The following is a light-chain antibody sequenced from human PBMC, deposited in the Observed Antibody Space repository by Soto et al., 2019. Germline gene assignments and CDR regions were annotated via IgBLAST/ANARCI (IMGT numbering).Light chain of an antibody. CDR3: QQYSSTLA. CDR2: AAS. J-gene: IGKJ4*01. CDR1: QSVKNNF. Sequence: IVLTQSPGTLSLSPGEGATLSCRASQSVKNNFLAWYQQRPGQPPRLLIHAASIRATGTADRFSGSASGTNFTLFISRLEPDDFAMYCCQQYSSTLAFGGGTRVEIK. V-gene: IGKV3-20*01.